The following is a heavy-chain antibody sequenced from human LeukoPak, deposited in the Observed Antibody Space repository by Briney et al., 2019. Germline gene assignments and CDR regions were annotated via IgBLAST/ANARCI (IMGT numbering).Heavy chain of an antibody. D-gene: IGHD6-6*01. Sequence: SETLSLTCTVSGASISSYFWSWIRQPPGKGLEWIGYIYYGGSTNYNPSLKSRVTVSADSSKNQFSLKLSSVTAADTAVYYCARGQQLVGLLFDYWGQGTLVTVSS. CDR2: IYYGGST. V-gene: IGHV4-59*01. J-gene: IGHJ4*02. CDR1: GASISSYF. CDR3: ARGQQLVGLLFDY.